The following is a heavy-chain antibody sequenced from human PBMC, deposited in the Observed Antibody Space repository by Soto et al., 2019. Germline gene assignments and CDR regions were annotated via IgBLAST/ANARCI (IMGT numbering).Heavy chain of an antibody. CDR2: ISSSSSYI. CDR3: ARDPPVEWEAAHD. CDR1: GFTFSSYS. J-gene: IGHJ4*02. Sequence: EVQLVESGGGLVKPGGSLRLSCAASGFTFSSYSMNWVRQAPGKGLEWVSSISSSSSYIYYADSVKGRFTISRDNAKNSLYLQMNSLRAEDTAVYYCARDPPVEWEAAHDWGQGTLVTVSS. V-gene: IGHV3-21*01. D-gene: IGHD6-6*01.